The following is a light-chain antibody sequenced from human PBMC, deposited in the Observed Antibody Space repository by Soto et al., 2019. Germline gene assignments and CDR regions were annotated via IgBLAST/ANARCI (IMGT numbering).Light chain of an antibody. CDR3: QTWGTGIVV. V-gene: IGLV4-69*01. J-gene: IGLJ2*01. CDR2: INSDGSH. CDR1: SGHNNYA. Sequence: QSVLTQSPSASASLGATVKLTCTLSSGHNNYAIAWHQQQPEKGPRYLMKINSDGSHSKGDGIPDRFSGSSSGAERYLTISSLQSEDEADYYCQTWGTGIVVFGGGTQLTVL.